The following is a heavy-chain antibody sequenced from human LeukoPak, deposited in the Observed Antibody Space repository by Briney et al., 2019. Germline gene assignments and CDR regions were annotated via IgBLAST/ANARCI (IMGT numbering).Heavy chain of an antibody. V-gene: IGHV4-30-4*01. CDR3: ARGGRGGLIVVVPAAYDY. CDR1: GGSISSGDYY. Sequence: SQTLSLTCTVSGGSISSGDYYWSWIRQPPGKGLEWIGYIYYSGSTYYNPSLKSRVTISVDTSKNQFSLKLTSVTAADTAVYYCARGGRGGLIVVVPAAYDYWGQGTLVTVSS. J-gene: IGHJ4*02. CDR2: IYYSGST. D-gene: IGHD2-2*01.